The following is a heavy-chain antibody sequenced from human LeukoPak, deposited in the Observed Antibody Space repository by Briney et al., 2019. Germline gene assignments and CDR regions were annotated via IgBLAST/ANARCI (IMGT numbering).Heavy chain of an antibody. CDR1: GFAVSNNY. V-gene: IGHV3-66*01. J-gene: IGHJ4*02. D-gene: IGHD6-6*01. Sequence: PGGSLRLSCAASGFAVSNNYMSWVRQAPGKGLEWVSVLYSDGTTYYVDSVKGRFTLSSDNSKNTLYLQMNNLRAEDTAVYYCATASYSGWTASHDYWGQGTLVTVFS. CDR3: ATASYSGWTASHDY. CDR2: LYSDGTT.